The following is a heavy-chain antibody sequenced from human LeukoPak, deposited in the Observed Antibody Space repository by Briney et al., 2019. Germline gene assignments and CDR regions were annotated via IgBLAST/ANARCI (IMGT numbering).Heavy chain of an antibody. CDR1: GFTFSDYY. Sequence: PGGSLRLSCAASGFTFSDYYMSWNRQAPGEGLEWVSYISSSGSTIYYADSVKGRFTISRDNAKNSLYLQMNSLRAEDTAVYYCATVEMATITADYWGQGTLVTVSS. CDR3: ATVEMATITADY. J-gene: IGHJ4*02. CDR2: ISSSGSTI. V-gene: IGHV3-11*04. D-gene: IGHD5-24*01.